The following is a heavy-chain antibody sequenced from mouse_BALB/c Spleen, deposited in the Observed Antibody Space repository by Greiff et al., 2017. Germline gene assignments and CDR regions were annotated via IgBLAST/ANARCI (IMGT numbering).Heavy chain of an antibody. Sequence: QVQLKESGPGLVAPSQSLSITCTVSGFSLTSYGVHWVRQPPGKGLEWLGVIWAGGSTNYNSALMSRLSISKDNSKSQVFLKMNSLQTDDTARYYCCRGEAYPYAMDYWGQGTSVTVSS. CDR1: GFSLTSYG. J-gene: IGHJ4*01. CDR3: CRGEAYPYAMDY. D-gene: IGHD3-2*02. V-gene: IGHV2-9*02. CDR2: IWAGGST.